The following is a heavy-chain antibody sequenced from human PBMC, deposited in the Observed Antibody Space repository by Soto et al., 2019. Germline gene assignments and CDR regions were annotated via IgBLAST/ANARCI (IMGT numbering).Heavy chain of an antibody. V-gene: IGHV3-74*01. CDR2: INSDGSST. CDR1: GFTFSSYW. Sequence: GGSLRLSCAASGFTFSSYWMHWVRQAPGKGLVWVSRINSDGSSTSYADSVKGRFTISRDNAKNRLYLQMNSLRAEDTAVYYCARDGATPYRSGLAAAFDIWGQGTMVTVSS. CDR3: ARDGATPYRSGLAAAFDI. J-gene: IGHJ3*02. D-gene: IGHD2-15*01.